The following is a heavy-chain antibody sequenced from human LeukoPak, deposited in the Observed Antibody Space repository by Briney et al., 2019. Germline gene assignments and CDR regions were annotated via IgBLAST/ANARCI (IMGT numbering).Heavy chain of an antibody. Sequence: GRSLRLSCAASGFTFSSYGMHWVRQAPGKGLEWVSSISSSTYMYCADSVKGRFTISRDNAKNSLYLQMNSLTAEDTAVYYCARELDPTFDYWGQGTLVTVSS. V-gene: IGHV3-21*01. J-gene: IGHJ4*02. CDR2: ISSSTYM. CDR1: GFTFSSYG. CDR3: ARELDPTFDY.